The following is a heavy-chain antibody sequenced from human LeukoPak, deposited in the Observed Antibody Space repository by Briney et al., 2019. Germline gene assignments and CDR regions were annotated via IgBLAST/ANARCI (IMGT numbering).Heavy chain of an antibody. V-gene: IGHV1-3*01. Sequence: GASVKVSCKASGYTFTSYAMHWVRQAPGQRLEWMGWINAGNGNTKYLQRFQGRVTISRDTSASIVYMELSSLRSEDTAVYYCATAMVGATGGFGYWGQGTLVTVSS. CDR3: ATAMVGATGGFGY. CDR1: GYTFTSYA. CDR2: INAGNGNT. J-gene: IGHJ4*02. D-gene: IGHD1-26*01.